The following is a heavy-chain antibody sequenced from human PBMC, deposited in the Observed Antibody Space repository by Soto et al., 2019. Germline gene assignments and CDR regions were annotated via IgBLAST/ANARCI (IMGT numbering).Heavy chain of an antibody. Sequence: EVHLVQSGGGLVQPGGSLTLSCAASGFTCSDHYIDWVRQAPGKALEWVGRSKNRADGYTSECAASLRGRFTVSRDESKNSLLLQMPSLKHDDAAVYYCVTAQVGGTGMDVWGQGTRVTVSS. V-gene: IGHV3-72*01. CDR3: VTAQVGGTGMDV. J-gene: IGHJ6*02. CDR1: GFTCSDHY. CDR2: SKNRADGYTS. D-gene: IGHD1-26*01.